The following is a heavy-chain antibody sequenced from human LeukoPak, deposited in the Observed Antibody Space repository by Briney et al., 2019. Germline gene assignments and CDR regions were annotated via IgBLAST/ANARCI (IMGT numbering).Heavy chain of an antibody. J-gene: IGHJ6*03. CDR2: ITSSNGNI. D-gene: IGHD6-13*01. CDR3: ARDSRTSIAAAGTAYYYYYMDV. Sequence: GASLRLSCAASGFTFSSYSMNRVRQAPGKGLEWASSITSSNGNIYNADSVKGRFTISRDNAKNSLYLQMNSLRAEDTAVYYCARDSRTSIAAAGTAYYYYYMDVWGKGTTVTVSS. V-gene: IGHV3-21*01. CDR1: GFTFSSYS.